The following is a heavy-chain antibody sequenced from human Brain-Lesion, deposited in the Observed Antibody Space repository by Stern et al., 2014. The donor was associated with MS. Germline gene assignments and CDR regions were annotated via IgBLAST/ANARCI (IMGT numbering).Heavy chain of an antibody. V-gene: IGHV4-61*02. D-gene: IGHD2-2*01. Sequence: QVQLQESGPGLVKPSQTLSLSCTVSGGSISSGGYYWSWIRQPAGKGLGWIGRIFNSGSTSYNPPLNGRVPKSIDTSKNHSSLRLTSMTAADTAVYYCARGRVVPGFQYYATDVWGQGTTVIVSS. CDR2: IFNSGST. CDR1: GGSISSGGYY. J-gene: IGHJ6*02. CDR3: ARGRVVPGFQYYATDV.